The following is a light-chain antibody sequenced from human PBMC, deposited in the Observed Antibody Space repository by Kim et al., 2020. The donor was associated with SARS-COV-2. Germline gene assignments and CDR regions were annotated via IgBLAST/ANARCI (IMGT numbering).Light chain of an antibody. Sequence: ASVGDRVTIACRASQSFSSWLAWYQQKPGKAPMLLIYQTSSLQSGVPSRFSGSGSGTEFTLTINSLQPDDFATYYCQQYNSYPITFGQGTRLEIK. CDR3: QQYNSYPIT. J-gene: IGKJ5*01. V-gene: IGKV1-5*03. CDR1: QSFSSW. CDR2: QTS.